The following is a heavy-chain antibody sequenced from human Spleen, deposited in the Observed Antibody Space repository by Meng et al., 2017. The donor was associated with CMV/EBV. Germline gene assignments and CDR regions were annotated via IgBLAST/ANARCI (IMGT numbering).Heavy chain of an antibody. CDR2: IYSDGRT. V-gene: IGHV3-66*02. CDR3: ARVQAVYFYVMDV. CDR1: GFTFSDYE. J-gene: IGHJ6*02. Sequence: GESLKISCADSGFTFSDYEMNWVRQAPGKGLEWVSVIYSDGRTYYRDSVQGRFTISRDNSKNTLFLQMNSLRDEDTAVYYCARVQAVYFYVMDVWGQGTTVTVSS.